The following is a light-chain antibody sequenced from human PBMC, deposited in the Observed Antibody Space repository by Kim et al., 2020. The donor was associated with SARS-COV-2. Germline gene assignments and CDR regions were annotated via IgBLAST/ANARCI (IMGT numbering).Light chain of an antibody. CDR2: GSY. V-gene: IGKV3-15*01. CDR3: NQYNNGART. J-gene: IGKJ1*01. CDR1: QTVGSN. Sequence: EIVMTQSPATLSLSPGERATLSCRASQTVGSNLAWYQQKPGQATMLLIYGSYTRATGIPARSSGSGFGTEFTLTISSLQSADFVVHYFNQYNNGARTFGQGTKVDSK.